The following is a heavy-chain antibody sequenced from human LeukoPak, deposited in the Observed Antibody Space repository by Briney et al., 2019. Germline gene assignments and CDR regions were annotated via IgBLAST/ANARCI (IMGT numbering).Heavy chain of an antibody. J-gene: IGHJ4*02. CDR2: FYTSGST. CDR1: GGSMSSGSYY. V-gene: IGHV4-61*02. CDR3: ARGPHCSGGSCHSVSDY. D-gene: IGHD2-15*01. Sequence: PSETLSLTCTVSGGSMSSGSYYWSWIRRPAGKGLEWIGRFYTSGSTNYNPSLKSRVTISIDTSKNQFSLKLSSVTAADTAVYYCARGPHCSGGSCHSVSDYWGQGTLVTVSS.